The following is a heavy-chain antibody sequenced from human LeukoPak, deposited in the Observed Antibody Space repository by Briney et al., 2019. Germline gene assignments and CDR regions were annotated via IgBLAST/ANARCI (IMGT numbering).Heavy chain of an antibody. CDR1: GGSISSYY. D-gene: IGHD6-13*01. CDR3: ARYSSSWGHYDY. Sequence: SETLSLTCTVSGGSISSYYWSWLRQPPGKGLEWIGYIYYSGSTNYNPSLKSRVTISVDTSKNQFSLKLSSVTAADTAVYYCARYSSSWGHYDYWGQGTLVTVSS. CDR2: IYYSGST. V-gene: IGHV4-59*01. J-gene: IGHJ4*02.